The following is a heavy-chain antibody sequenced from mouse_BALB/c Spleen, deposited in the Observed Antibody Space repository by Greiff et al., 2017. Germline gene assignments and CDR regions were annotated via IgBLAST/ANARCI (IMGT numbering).Heavy chain of an antibody. CDR3: ARLSTTVVAGDY. CDR1: GYSITSDYA. D-gene: IGHD1-1*01. J-gene: IGHJ2*01. Sequence: EVKLQESGPGLVKPSQSLSLTCTVTGYSITSDYAWNWIRQFPGNKLEWMGYISYSGSTSYNPSLKSRISITRDASKNQFFLQLNSVTTEDTATYYCARLSTTVVAGDYWGQGTTLTVSS. CDR2: ISYSGST. V-gene: IGHV3-2*02.